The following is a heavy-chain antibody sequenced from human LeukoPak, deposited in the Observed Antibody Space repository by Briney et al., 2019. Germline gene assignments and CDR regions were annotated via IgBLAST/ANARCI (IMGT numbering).Heavy chain of an antibody. J-gene: IGHJ1*01. CDR3: ARAVVGKEDLDI. CDR1: GFAFSIYA. Sequence: GGSLRLSCAASGFAFSIYAIHWVRQAPGKGLEWVAVVSHDGSTKFYADSVKGRFTISRDNSKNTLYLEMKTLGAEDTAVYYCARAVVGKEDLDIWGQGTLVTVSS. CDR2: VSHDGSTK. D-gene: IGHD6-19*01. V-gene: IGHV3-30*04.